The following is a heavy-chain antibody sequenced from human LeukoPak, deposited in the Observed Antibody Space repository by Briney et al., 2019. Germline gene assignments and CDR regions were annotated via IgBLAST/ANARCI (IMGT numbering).Heavy chain of an antibody. CDR3: ARYYFGSGSYFDY. CDR2: IYYSGST. D-gene: IGHD3-10*01. V-gene: IGHV4-31*03. J-gene: IGHJ4*03. Sequence: PSQTLSLTCTVSGGSISSGSCYWSWIRQHPGKGLECIGYIYYSGSTYYNPSLKSRVTISVDTSKKQFSLKLSSVTAADTAVYYCARYYFGSGSYFDYWGQGTLVTVPS. CDR1: GGSISSGSCY.